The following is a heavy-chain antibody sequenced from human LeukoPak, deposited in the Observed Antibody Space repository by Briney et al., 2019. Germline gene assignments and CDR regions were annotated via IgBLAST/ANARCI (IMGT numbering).Heavy chain of an antibody. J-gene: IGHJ4*02. Sequence: ASVKVSCKASGYTFTSYAMHWVRQAPGQRLEWMGWINAGNGNTKYSQKFQGRVTITRDTSASTAYMELSSLRSEDTAVYYCASGYCSGGSCYYSFDYWGQGTLVTVSS. V-gene: IGHV1-3*01. CDR2: INAGNGNT. D-gene: IGHD2-15*01. CDR3: ASGYCSGGSCYYSFDY. CDR1: GYTFTSYA.